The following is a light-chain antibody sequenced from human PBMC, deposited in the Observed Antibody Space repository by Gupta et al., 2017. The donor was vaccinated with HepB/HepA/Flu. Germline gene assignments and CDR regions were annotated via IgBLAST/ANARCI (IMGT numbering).Light chain of an antibody. CDR1: QSISNW. CDR3: QQDNLTSAT. J-gene: IGKJ1*01. Sequence: DIQMTQSPSILSASVGDRVTITCRASQSISNWLAWYQQKPGKVPKLLIYKAFTLESGVPSRFSGSGSGTDFTLTISILQPDDSAPYYCQQDNLTSATFGQGTKVEIK. V-gene: IGKV1-5*03. CDR2: KAF.